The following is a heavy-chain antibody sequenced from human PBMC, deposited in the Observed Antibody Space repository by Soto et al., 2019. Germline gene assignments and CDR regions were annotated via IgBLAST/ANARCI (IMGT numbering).Heavy chain of an antibody. CDR2: TYHSGNP. J-gene: IGHJ6*02. D-gene: IGHD4-17*01. CDR3: ATAAPGFYT. CDR1: GGSISSGGYS. Sequence: SETLSLTCAVSGGSISSGGYSWSWIRQPPGKGLEWIGHTYHSGNPYHNPSLKSRVTISVDTSKNQFSLKLSSMTAADTAVYYYATAAPGFYTWGQGTTLTISS. V-gene: IGHV4-30-2*01.